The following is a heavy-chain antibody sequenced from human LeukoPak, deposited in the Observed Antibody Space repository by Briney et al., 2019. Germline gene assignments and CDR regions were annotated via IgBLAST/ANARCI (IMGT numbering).Heavy chain of an antibody. CDR1: GGSISSYY. CDR3: ARHYGR. D-gene: IGHD3-10*01. CDR2: IYYSGST. V-gene: IGHV4-39*01. J-gene: IGHJ4*02. Sequence: SETLSLTCTVSGGSISSYYWGWIRQPPGKGLEWIGSIYYSGSTYYNPSLKSRVTISVDTSMNKCFLKLNSVTATDTAVYYCARHYGRWGEGSLVTVS.